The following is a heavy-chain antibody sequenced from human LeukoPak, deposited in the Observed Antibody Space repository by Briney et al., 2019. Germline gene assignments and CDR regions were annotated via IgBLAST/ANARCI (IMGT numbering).Heavy chain of an antibody. Sequence: SETLSLTCAVYGGSFSGYYWSWIRQPPGKGLEWVGEINHSGSTNYNPSLKSRVTISVDTSKNQFSLKLSSVTAADTAVYYCARGRGAGRYCSSTGCYRVFDYWGQGTLVTVSS. J-gene: IGHJ4*02. CDR2: INHSGST. CDR1: GGSFSGYY. D-gene: IGHD2-2*01. V-gene: IGHV4-34*01. CDR3: ARGRGAGRYCSSTGCYRVFDY.